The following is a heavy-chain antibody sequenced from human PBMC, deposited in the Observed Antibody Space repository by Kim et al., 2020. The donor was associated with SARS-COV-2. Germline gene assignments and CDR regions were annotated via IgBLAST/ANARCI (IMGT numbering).Heavy chain of an antibody. J-gene: IGHJ5*02. V-gene: IGHV4-39*01. CDR3: ARQRVAAAMVDHWFDP. Sequence: SETLSRTCTVSGGSISSSSYYWVWIRQPPGRGREWVGGIYYSVSTYYNSTLKSRVTISVDTSKNQFSLKLSSVTDADTAVYYCARQRVAAAMVDHWFDPWGQGTLVTVSS. CDR1: GGSISSSSYY. CDR2: IYYSVST. D-gene: IGHD2-15*01.